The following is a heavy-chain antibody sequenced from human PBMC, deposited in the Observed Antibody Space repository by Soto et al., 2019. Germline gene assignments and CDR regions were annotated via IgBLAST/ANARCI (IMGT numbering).Heavy chain of an antibody. J-gene: IGHJ6*02. Sequence: QVQLVESGGGVVQPGRSRRLSCAASGFTFSSYGMHWVRQAPGKGLEWVAVISYDGSNKYYADSVKGRFTISRDNSKNTMYLQMNRLRADDTAVYYCAKILQTDDYSYYYYGMDFWGQGTTVTVSS. CDR2: ISYDGSNK. V-gene: IGHV3-30*18. CDR1: GFTFSSYG. CDR3: AKILQTDDYSYYYYGMDF. D-gene: IGHD4-17*01.